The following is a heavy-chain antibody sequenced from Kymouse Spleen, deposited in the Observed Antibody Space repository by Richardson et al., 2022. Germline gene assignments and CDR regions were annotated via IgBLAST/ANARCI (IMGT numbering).Heavy chain of an antibody. CDR3: ARRAGPDYDILTGYYRAEYFQH. CDR2: IYHSGST. V-gene: IGHV4-4*02. J-gene: IGHJ1*01. CDR1: GGSISSSNW. D-gene: IGHD3-9*01. Sequence: QVQLQESGPGLVKPSGTLSLTCAVSGGSISSSNWWSWVRQPPGKGLEWIGEIYHSGSTNYNPSLKSRVTISVDKSKNQFSLKLSSVTAADTAVYYCARRAGPDYDILTGYYRAEYFQHWGQGTLVTVSS.